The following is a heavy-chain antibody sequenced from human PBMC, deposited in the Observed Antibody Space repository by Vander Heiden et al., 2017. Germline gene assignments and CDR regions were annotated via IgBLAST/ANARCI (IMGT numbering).Heavy chain of an antibody. D-gene: IGHD3-22*01. Sequence: QVQLQESGPGRVKPSETLSLTCTVPGGSISRYYWSWIRQPPGKGLEWIGYIYSSGTTTYNPSLKSRVTISVDTSKNQFSLKLSSVPAADTAVYYCAGGWEYYYDSSGYYLNDAFDIWGQGTMVTVSS. J-gene: IGHJ3*02. CDR2: IYSSGTT. V-gene: IGHV4-59*01. CDR1: GGSISRYY. CDR3: AGGWEYYYDSSGYYLNDAFDI.